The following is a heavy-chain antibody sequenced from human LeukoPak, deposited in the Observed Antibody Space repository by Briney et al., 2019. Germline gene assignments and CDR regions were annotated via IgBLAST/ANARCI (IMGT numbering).Heavy chain of an antibody. D-gene: IGHD2-2*01. V-gene: IGHV4-61*01. CDR2: IYYSGST. CDR1: GGSVSSGSYY. Sequence: SETLSLTCTVSGGSVSSGSYYWSWIRQPPGKGLEWFGYIYYSGSTNYNPSLKSRVTISVDTSKNQFSLKLSSVTAADTAVYYCARDIVVVPAAHVGGDYYYYGMDVWGKGTTVTVSS. CDR3: ARDIVVVPAAHVGGDYYYYGMDV. J-gene: IGHJ6*04.